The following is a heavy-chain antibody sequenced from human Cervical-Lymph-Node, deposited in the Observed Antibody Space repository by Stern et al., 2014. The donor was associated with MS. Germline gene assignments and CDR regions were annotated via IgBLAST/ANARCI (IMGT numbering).Heavy chain of an antibody. CDR1: GYTFTSYW. CDR3: ARQRYFDY. CDR2: IFHGGSDI. J-gene: IGHJ4*02. Sequence: VQLVQSGPEVKRPGESLKISCQASGYTFTSYWIRWVRQLPGKGLEWIAFIFHGGSDIRYSPAFQGQVTISADKSSSPAYLQWNNLKASDSAIYYCARQRYFDYWGQGTLVTVSS. V-gene: IGHV5-51*01.